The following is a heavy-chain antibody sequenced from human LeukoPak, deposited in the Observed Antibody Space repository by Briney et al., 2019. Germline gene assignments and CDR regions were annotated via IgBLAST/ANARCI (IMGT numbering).Heavy chain of an antibody. D-gene: IGHD6-13*01. CDR2: INPNSGGT. Sequence: ASVKVSCKASGYTFTGYYMHWVRQAPGQGLEWMGWINPNSGGTNYAQKFQGWVTMTRYTSISTAYMELSRLRSDDTAVYYCARGDGQIAAAGTGWFDPWGQGTLVTVSS. J-gene: IGHJ5*02. CDR3: ARGDGQIAAAGTGWFDP. V-gene: IGHV1-2*04. CDR1: GYTFTGYY.